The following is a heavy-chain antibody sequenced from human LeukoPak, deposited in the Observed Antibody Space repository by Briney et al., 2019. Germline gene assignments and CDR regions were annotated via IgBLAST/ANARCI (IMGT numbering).Heavy chain of an antibody. D-gene: IGHD5-24*01. CDR2: INPNSGGT. CDR3: ARGGWLQRDYYFDY. V-gene: IGHV1-2*04. CDR1: GYTFTGYY. Sequence: GSVKVSCKASGYTFTGYYMHWVRQAPGQGLEWMGWINPNSGGTNYAQKFQGWVTMTRDTSISTAYMELSRLRSDDTAVYYCARGGWLQRDYYFDYWGQGTLVTVSS. J-gene: IGHJ4*02.